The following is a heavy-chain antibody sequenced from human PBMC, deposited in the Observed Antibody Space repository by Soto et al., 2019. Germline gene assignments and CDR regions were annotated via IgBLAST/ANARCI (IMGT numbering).Heavy chain of an antibody. CDR2: RNPNSGNT. D-gene: IGHD6-13*01. V-gene: IGHV1-8*01. Sequence: QVQLVQSGAEVKKPGASVKVSCKASGYTFTSYDINWVRQARGQGLEWMGWRNPNSGNTGYAQKFQGRVTMTRNTSRSTAYMELAGLRSEDWAVYYCARGSSDGTGWFDPRGQGTLVTVCS. J-gene: IGHJ5*02. CDR3: ARGSSDGTGWFDP. CDR1: GYTFTSYD.